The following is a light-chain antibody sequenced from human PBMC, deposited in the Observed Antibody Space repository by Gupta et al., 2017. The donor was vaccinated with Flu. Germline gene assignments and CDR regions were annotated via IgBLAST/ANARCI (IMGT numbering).Light chain of an antibody. CDR3: HQYFSFPRT. CDR2: AGS. J-gene: IGKJ4*01. CDR1: QDISVF. V-gene: IGKV1-8*01. Sequence: GDRVTSTGGASQDISVFLAWYQQKPGRAPKFLIYAGSTLQSGVPSRFSGSGSGTDFTLVISVLQSEDSATYYCHQYFSFPRTFGGGTKVEIK.